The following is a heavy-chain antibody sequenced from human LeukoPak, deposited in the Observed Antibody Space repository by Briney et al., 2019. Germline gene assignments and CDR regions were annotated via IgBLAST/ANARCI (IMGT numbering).Heavy chain of an antibody. V-gene: IGHV3-48*04. CDR1: GFTFSSYS. J-gene: IGHJ4*02. CDR3: ARGRVNSWCDY. Sequence: GGSLRLSCAASGFTFSSYSMIWVRQAPGKGLEWVSYISDSSSNTNYADSVKGRFTISRDNAKNSLYLQMNSLRAEDTAVYYCARGRVNSWCDYWGQGTLVTVSS. D-gene: IGHD6-13*01. CDR2: ISDSSSNT.